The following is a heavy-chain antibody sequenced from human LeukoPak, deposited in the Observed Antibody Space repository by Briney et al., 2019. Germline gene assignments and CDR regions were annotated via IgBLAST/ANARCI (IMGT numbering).Heavy chain of an antibody. V-gene: IGHV4-39*01. Sequence: SETLSLTCAVYDGSLSGHYWSWIRQTPGKGLEWIGSIYYSGSTYYNPSLKSRVTISVDTSKNQFSLKLSSVTAADTAVYYCARQGDRLAFDYWGQGTLVTVSS. CDR3: ARQGDRLAFDY. CDR2: IYYSGST. D-gene: IGHD6-19*01. J-gene: IGHJ4*02. CDR1: DGSLSGHY.